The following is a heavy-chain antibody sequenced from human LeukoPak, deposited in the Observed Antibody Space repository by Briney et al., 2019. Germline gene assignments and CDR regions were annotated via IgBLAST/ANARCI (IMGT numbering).Heavy chain of an antibody. CDR2: INWNGGST. CDR1: GFTFDDYG. Sequence: GGSLRLSCAASGFTFDDYGMSWVRQAPGKGLEWVSGINWNGGSTGYADSVKGRFTISRDNAKNSLYLQMNSLRAEDTAVYYCAKEGVVAAKGNPFDPWGQGTLVTVSS. J-gene: IGHJ5*02. V-gene: IGHV3-20*04. D-gene: IGHD2-15*01. CDR3: AKEGVVAAKGNPFDP.